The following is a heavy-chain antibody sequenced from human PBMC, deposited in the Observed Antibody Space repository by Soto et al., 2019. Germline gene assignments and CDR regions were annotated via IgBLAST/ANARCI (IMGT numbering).Heavy chain of an antibody. J-gene: IGHJ3*02. V-gene: IGHV3-74*03. D-gene: IGHD2-2*01. CDR2: INTDGGSS. Sequence: GGSLRLSCAASGFTFSGHWMHWVRQVPGKGLEWVSRINTDGGSSAYADSVKGRFTISRDNAKNTLYLQMKGLRAEDTAAYYCAREAGYCSRTSCYRRAFDTWGQGTTVTVSS. CDR3: AREAGYCSRTSCYRRAFDT. CDR1: GFTFSGHW.